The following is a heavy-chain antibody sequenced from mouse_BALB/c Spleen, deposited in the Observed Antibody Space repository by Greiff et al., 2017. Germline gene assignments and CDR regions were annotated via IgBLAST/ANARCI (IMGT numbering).Heavy chain of an antibody. V-gene: IGHV3-2*02. Sequence: VQLKESGPGLVKPSQSLSLTCTVTGYSITSDYAWNWIRQFPGNQLEWMGYISYSGSTSYNPSLKSRISITRDTSKNQFFLQLNSVTTEDTATYYCARGITSGFSWFAYWGQGTLVTVSA. D-gene: IGHD1-2*01. J-gene: IGHJ3*01. CDR3: ARGITSGFSWFAY. CDR2: ISYSGST. CDR1: GYSITSDYA.